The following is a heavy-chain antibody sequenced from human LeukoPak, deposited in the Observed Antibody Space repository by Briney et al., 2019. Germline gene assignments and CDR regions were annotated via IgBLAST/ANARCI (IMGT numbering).Heavy chain of an antibody. D-gene: IGHD2-15*01. CDR1: GFTFSSYA. CDR3: AREAAYYYMDV. V-gene: IGHV3-23*01. CDR2: ISGDGATT. Sequence: GGSLRLSCAASGFTFSSYAMSWVRQAPGKGLEWVSSISGDGATTYHADSVKGRFTISRDNAKNSLYLQMNSLRAEDTAVYYCAREAAYYYMDVWGKGTTVTVSS. J-gene: IGHJ6*03.